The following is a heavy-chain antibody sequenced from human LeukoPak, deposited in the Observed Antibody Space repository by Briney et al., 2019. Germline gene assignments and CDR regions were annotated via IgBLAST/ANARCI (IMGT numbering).Heavy chain of an antibody. J-gene: IGHJ3*02. CDR3: AIVYAVPDKRNALDM. V-gene: IGHV3-74*01. CDR2: IHDDGTTT. D-gene: IGHD2-8*01. CDR1: GFTFSSSC. Sequence: GLSLRLSGAASGFTFSSSCMHWARHAPGKGLVWVSRIHDDGTTTNYADSVKGRFTISRDNAKNTLYLQMNSLRAEDTAVYYCAIVYAVPDKRNALDMWGQGTVVTVSS.